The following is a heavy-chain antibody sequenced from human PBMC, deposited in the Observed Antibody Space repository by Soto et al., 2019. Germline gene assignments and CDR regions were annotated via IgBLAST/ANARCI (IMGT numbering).Heavy chain of an antibody. CDR1: GYTFTGYY. V-gene: IGHV1-2*04. J-gene: IGHJ6*01. CDR3: ASDLQELLLVRYYYYFYGMDV. Sequence: QAQLVQSGAEVKKPGASVKVSCKASGYTFTGYYMHWARQAPGQGLAWMGSINPNSGGTNYAQKFQGWVNMNRGTTISSSYMMLSRLRSDDTDFYYWASDLQELLLVRYYYYFYGMDVWGQGTTVT. CDR2: INPNSGGT. D-gene: IGHD1-7*01.